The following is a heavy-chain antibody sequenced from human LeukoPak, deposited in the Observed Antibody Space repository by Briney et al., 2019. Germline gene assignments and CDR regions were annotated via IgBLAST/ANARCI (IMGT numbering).Heavy chain of an antibody. Sequence: SETLSLTCTVSGGSISSYYWSWIRQPPGKGLEWIGYIYYSGSTNYNPSLKSRVTISVDTSKNQFSLKLSSVTAADTPVYYCANGEENAEYFQHWGQGTLVTVSS. D-gene: IGHD7-27*01. CDR1: GGSISSYY. V-gene: IGHV4-59*08. CDR2: IYYSGST. J-gene: IGHJ1*01. CDR3: ANGEENAEYFQH.